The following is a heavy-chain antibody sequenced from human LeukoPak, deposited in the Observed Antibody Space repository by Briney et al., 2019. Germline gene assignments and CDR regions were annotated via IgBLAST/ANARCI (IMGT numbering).Heavy chain of an antibody. Sequence: SVKVSCKASGGTFSSYAISWVRQAPGQGLEWMRRITPILGIANYAQKFQGRVTITADKSTSTAYMELSSLRSEDTAVYYCDFYYDILTGYYKGEYFDYWGQGTLVTVSS. V-gene: IGHV1-69*04. CDR2: ITPILGIA. D-gene: IGHD3-9*01. CDR3: DFYYDILTGYYKGEYFDY. CDR1: GGTFSSYA. J-gene: IGHJ4*02.